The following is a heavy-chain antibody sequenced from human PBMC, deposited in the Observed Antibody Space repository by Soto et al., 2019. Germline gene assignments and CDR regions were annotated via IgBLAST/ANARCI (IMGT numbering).Heavy chain of an antibody. Sequence: GGSLRLSCVATGFMFSPYNMNWLRQTPGKGLEWVAFINGPGSSTFYADSVKGRFTISRDNAKNSVYLQMDSLTDEDTARYYCARDRSVFDYWGQGTQVTVSS. V-gene: IGHV3-48*02. J-gene: IGHJ4*02. CDR2: INGPGSST. CDR3: ARDRSVFDY. CDR1: GFMFSPYN.